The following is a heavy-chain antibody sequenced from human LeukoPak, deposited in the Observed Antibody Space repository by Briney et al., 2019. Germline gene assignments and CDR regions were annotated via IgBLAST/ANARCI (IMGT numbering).Heavy chain of an antibody. Sequence: GGSLRLSCAASGFTFSSYSMNWVRQAPGKGLEWVSSISSSSSYIYYADSVKGRFTISRDNAKNSLYLQMNSLRAEDTAVYYCARGGGYCSSTSCYTEFDYWGQGTLVTVSS. V-gene: IGHV3-21*01. J-gene: IGHJ4*02. D-gene: IGHD2-2*02. CDR2: ISSSSSYI. CDR1: GFTFSSYS. CDR3: ARGGGYCSSTSCYTEFDY.